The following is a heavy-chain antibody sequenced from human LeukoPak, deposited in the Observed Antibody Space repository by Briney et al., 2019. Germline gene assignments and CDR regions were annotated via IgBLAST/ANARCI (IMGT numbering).Heavy chain of an antibody. V-gene: IGHV3-74*01. CDR3: ARDSDFWSGVGWFDP. D-gene: IGHD3-3*01. J-gene: IGHJ5*02. Sequence: GGSLRLSCAASGFTFSSYWMHWVRQAPGKGLVWVSRINTDGSSTSYADSVKGRFTISRDNAKNTLYLQMNSLRAEDTAVYYCARDSDFWSGVGWFDPWGQGTLVTVSS. CDR1: GFTFSSYW. CDR2: INTDGSST.